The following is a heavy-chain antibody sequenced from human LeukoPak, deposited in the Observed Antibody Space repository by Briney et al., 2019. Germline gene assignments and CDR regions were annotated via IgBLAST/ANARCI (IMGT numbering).Heavy chain of an antibody. CDR3: ARDRVHYYYDSSGYRVDDAFDI. Sequence: ASVTVSCKASGGTFNSYAISWVRQAPGQGLEWMGRIIPILGIANYAQKFQGRVTITADKSTSTAYMELSSLRSEDTAVYYCARDRVHYYYDSSGYRVDDAFDIWGQGTMVTVSS. CDR1: GGTFNSYA. D-gene: IGHD3-22*01. J-gene: IGHJ3*02. V-gene: IGHV1-69*04. CDR2: IIPILGIA.